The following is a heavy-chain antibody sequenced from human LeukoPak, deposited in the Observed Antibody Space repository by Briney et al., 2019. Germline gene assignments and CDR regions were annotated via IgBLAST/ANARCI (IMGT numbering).Heavy chain of an antibody. V-gene: IGHV3-30-3*01. CDR1: GFTFSSYA. J-gene: IGHJ4*02. D-gene: IGHD3-3*01. Sequence: GGSLRLSCAASGFTFSSYAMHWVRQAPGKGLEWVAVISYDGSNKYYADSVKGRFTISRDNSKNTLYLQMNSLRAEDTAVYYCARDQKTYYDFWSGYYPFDYWGQGTLVTVSS. CDR2: ISYDGSNK. CDR3: ARDQKTYYDFWSGYYPFDY.